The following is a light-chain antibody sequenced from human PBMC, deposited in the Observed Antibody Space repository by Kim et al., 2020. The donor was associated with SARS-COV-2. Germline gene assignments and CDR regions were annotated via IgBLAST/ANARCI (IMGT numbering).Light chain of an antibody. CDR3: QHRINWPLT. CDR1: QSVSSY. Sequence: LSPWQRATLSSRASQSVSSYLAWYQQKPGQAPSLLIYDASNRATGIPARFSGSWSGTDFTLTISSLEPEDFAVYYCQHRINWPLTFGGGTKVDIK. J-gene: IGKJ4*01. CDR2: DAS. V-gene: IGKV3-11*01.